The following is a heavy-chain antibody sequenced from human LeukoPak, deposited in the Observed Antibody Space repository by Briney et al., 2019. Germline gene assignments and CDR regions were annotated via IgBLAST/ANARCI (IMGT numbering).Heavy chain of an antibody. V-gene: IGHV4-4*07. Sequence: SETLSLTCTVSGYSITSAYYWSWIRQPAGKGLEWIGRIYTSGSTTYNPSLKSRVTMSVDTSKNQFSLKLSSVTAADTAVYYCARGCPWIAAAAYDYWGQGTLVTVSS. CDR1: GYSITSAYY. D-gene: IGHD6-13*01. CDR3: ARGCPWIAAAAYDY. J-gene: IGHJ4*02. CDR2: IYTSGST.